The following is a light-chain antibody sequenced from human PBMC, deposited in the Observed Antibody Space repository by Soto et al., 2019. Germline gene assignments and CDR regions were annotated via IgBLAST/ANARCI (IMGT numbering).Light chain of an antibody. CDR1: QDITNY. Sequence: DLQMTQSPSSLSASVGDRVTITCQASQDITNYLSWYQQKPGKAPKLLIYGASNLQTGVPSRFSGGGSGTDFTLTIRGLQPEDIATYYCQHYGDFPFTFGPGTKSGNQ. V-gene: IGKV1-33*01. CDR3: QHYGDFPFT. J-gene: IGKJ3*01. CDR2: GAS.